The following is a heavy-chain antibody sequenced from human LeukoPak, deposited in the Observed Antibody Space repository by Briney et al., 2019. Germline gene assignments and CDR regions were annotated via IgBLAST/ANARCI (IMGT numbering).Heavy chain of an antibody. CDR1: GFTFSSYA. V-gene: IGHV3-30-3*01. CDR3: VSPLADFWSGPDYYYGMDV. J-gene: IGHJ6*02. D-gene: IGHD3-3*01. Sequence: GGTLRLSCAASGFTFSSYAMHWVRQAPGKGLEWVAVISYDGSNKYYADSVKGRFTISRDNSKNTLYLQMNSLRAEDTAVYYCVSPLADFWSGPDYYYGMDVWGQGTTVTVSS. CDR2: ISYDGSNK.